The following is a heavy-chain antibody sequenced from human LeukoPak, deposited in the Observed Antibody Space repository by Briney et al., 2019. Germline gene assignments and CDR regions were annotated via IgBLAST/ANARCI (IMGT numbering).Heavy chain of an antibody. CDR2: ISPGDSDT. J-gene: IGHJ5*02. CDR3: ARRAAGSWWFDP. D-gene: IGHD6-13*01. Sequence: GESLKISCKGSGYTFTSYWIGWVRQMPGKGLEWMGIISPGDSDTTYSPSFQGQVAISADKSISTAYLQWNSLKASDTAIYYCARRAAGSWWFDPWGQGTLVTVSS. V-gene: IGHV5-51*01. CDR1: GYTFTSYW.